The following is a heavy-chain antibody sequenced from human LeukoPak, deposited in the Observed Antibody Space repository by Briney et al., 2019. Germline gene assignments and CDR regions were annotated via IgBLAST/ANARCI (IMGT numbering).Heavy chain of an antibody. D-gene: IGHD2-15*01. V-gene: IGHV1-69*05. CDR2: IIPIFGTA. CDR3: ASRYCSGGSCYPVLYYFDY. J-gene: IGHJ4*02. Sequence: SVKVSCKASGGTFSSYAMSWVRQAPGQGLEWMGGIIPIFGTANYAQKFQGRVTITTDESTSTAYMELSSLRSEDTAVYYCASRYCSGGSCYPVLYYFDYWGQGTLVTVSS. CDR1: GGTFSSYA.